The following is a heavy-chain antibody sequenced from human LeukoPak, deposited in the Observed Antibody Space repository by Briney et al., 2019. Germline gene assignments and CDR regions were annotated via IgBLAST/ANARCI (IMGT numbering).Heavy chain of an antibody. Sequence: PGGSLRLSCAASGFTFSSYSMNWVRQAPGKGLEWVSSISSSSSYIYYADSVKSRFTVSRDNAKNSLYLQMNSLRAEDTAVYYCARDDSPYLGYYGMDVWGQGTTVTVSS. CDR1: GFTFSSYS. CDR3: ARDDSPYLGYYGMDV. D-gene: IGHD3-16*01. CDR2: ISSSSSYI. J-gene: IGHJ6*02. V-gene: IGHV3-21*01.